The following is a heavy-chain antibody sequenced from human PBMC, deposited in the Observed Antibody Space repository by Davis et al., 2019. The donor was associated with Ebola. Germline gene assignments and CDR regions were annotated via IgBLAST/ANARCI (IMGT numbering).Heavy chain of an antibody. D-gene: IGHD2-8*02. Sequence: MPSETLSLTCIASGGAISRSNYFWGWIRQPPGKGLEWIGKIYDSGSPYYNPSLKSRVTISVDTSKNQFSLRLSSVTAADTAVYYCARTVSLVDFAMDVWGQGTTVTVSS. V-gene: IGHV4-39*01. CDR3: ARTVSLVDFAMDV. J-gene: IGHJ6*02. CDR1: GGAISRSNYF. CDR2: IYDSGSP.